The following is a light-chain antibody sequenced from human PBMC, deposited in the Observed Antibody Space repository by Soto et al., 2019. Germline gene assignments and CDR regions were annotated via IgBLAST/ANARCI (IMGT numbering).Light chain of an antibody. CDR3: QQYGSSPPYT. CDR2: GAS. J-gene: IGKJ2*01. CDR1: HSVSSTY. V-gene: IGKV3-20*01. Sequence: EIVLTQSPGTLSLSPGERATLSCRASHSVSSTYLAWYQQKPGQAPRLLLYGASSRATGIPDRFSGSGSGTDFTLTISSLEPEDFALYYCQQYGSSPPYTFGQGTKLEIK.